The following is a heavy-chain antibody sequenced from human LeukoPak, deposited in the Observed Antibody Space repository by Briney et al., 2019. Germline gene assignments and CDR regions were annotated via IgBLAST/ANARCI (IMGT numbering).Heavy chain of an antibody. Sequence: GGSLRLSCAASGFTLSDYYMSWIRQAPGKGLELVSYISGSSTYTGYADSAKGRFTISRDNARNSVYLQMNSLRAEDTAVYYCMSNTRSVTTSYWGQGTLVTVSS. CDR3: MSNTRSVTTSY. J-gene: IGHJ4*02. V-gene: IGHV3-11*06. CDR2: ISGSSTYT. D-gene: IGHD4-11*01. CDR1: GFTLSDYY.